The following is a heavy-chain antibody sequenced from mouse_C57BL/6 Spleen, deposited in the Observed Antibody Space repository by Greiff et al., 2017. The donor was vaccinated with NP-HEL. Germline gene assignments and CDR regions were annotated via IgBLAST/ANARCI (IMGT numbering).Heavy chain of an antibody. J-gene: IGHJ4*01. CDR1: GYAFSSYW. V-gene: IGHV1-80*01. CDR3: ARQEGDYAMDY. Sequence: VKLQESGAELVKPGASVKISCKASGYAFSSYWMNWVKQRPGKGLEWIGQIYPGDGDTNYNGKFKGKATLTADKSSSTAYMQLSSLTSEDSAVYFCARQEGDYAMDYWGQGTSVTVSS. CDR2: IYPGDGDT.